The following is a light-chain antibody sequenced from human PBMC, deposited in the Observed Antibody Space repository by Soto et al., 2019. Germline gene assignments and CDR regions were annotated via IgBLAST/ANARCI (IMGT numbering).Light chain of an antibody. V-gene: IGKV4-1*01. CDR2: WAS. Sequence: DIVMTQSPDSLAMSLGERATINCKSSQSVLFSSNNKNYLAWYQQKPGQPPKLLIYWASTRESGVPDRFSGGGSGTDFTLTIGSLQAEDVAVYYCQQYYSTPFTFGPGTKVDIK. CDR3: QQYYSTPFT. J-gene: IGKJ3*01. CDR1: QSVLFSSNNKNY.